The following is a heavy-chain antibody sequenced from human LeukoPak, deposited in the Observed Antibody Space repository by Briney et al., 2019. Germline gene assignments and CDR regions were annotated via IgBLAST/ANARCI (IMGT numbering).Heavy chain of an antibody. CDR1: GFTFSSYA. V-gene: IGHV3-23*01. D-gene: IGHD3-10*01. CDR3: ARGHVPGSDRHWDY. Sequence: PGGSLRLSCAASGFTFSSYAMNWVRQAPGKGLQWVSVISSSGDATYYADSVKGRFTISRDNSKNTLNLQMNSLRVEDTAVYYCARGHVPGSDRHWDYWGQGILVTVSS. CDR2: ISSSGDAT. J-gene: IGHJ4*02.